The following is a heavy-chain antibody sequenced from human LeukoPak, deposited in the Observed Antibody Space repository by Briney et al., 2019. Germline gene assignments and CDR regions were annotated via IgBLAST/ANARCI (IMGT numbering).Heavy chain of an antibody. J-gene: IGHJ6*02. CDR1: GFTFSSYW. CDR2: IKQDGSEK. Sequence: PGGSLRLSCAASGFTFSSYWMSWVRQAPGKGLEWVANIKQDGSEKYYVDSVKGRFTISRDNAKNSLYLQMNSLRAEDTAVYYCARDGPFSSSWLRYYGMDVWGQGTTVTVSS. D-gene: IGHD6-13*01. V-gene: IGHV3-7*01. CDR3: ARDGPFSSSWLRYYGMDV.